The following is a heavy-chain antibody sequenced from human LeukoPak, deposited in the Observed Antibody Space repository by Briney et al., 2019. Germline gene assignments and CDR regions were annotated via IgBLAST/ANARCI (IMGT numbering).Heavy chain of an antibody. Sequence: SETLSLTCTVSGGSITSYYWSWIRQPPGKGLEWLGDIYYSGSTNYNPSLKSRVTISVDTSRNQFSLKLSSVTAADTAVYYCARGQEWLNAFDIWGQGTMVTVSS. J-gene: IGHJ3*02. CDR3: ARGQEWLNAFDI. CDR1: GGSITSYY. V-gene: IGHV4-59*12. D-gene: IGHD3-3*01. CDR2: IYYSGST.